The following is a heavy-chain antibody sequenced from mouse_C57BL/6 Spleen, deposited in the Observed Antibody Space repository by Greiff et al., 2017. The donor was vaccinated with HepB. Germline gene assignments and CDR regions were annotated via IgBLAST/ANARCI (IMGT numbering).Heavy chain of an antibody. D-gene: IGHD5-2*01. CDR3: ARLNKGGFDY. CDR2: IHPNSGST. V-gene: IGHV1-64*01. J-gene: IGHJ2*01. Sequence: QVHVKQPGAELVKPGASVKLSCKASGYTFTSYWMHWVKQRPGQGLEWIGMIHPNSGSTNYNEKFKSKATLTVDKSSSTAYMQLSSLTSEDSAVYYCARLNKGGFDYWGQGTTLTVSS. CDR1: GYTFTSYW.